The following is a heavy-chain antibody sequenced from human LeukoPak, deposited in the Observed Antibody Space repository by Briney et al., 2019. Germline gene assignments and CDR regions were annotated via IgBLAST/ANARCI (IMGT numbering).Heavy chain of an antibody. CDR2: IYSGGNT. CDR1: GFTFSSYA. V-gene: IGHV3-66*02. CDR3: ARDETHTGYFDY. J-gene: IGHJ4*02. Sequence: PGGSLRLSCAASGFTFSSYAMNWVRQAPGKELEWVSVIYSGGNTYYADSVKGRFTISRDNSNNTLYLQMNNLRPEDTAVYYCARDETHTGYFDYWGQGTLVTVSS.